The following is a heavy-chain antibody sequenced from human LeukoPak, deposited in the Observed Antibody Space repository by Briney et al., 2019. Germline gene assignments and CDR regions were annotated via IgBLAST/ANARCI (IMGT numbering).Heavy chain of an antibody. V-gene: IGHV3-48*01. CDR2: ISSSSSTI. CDR3: ARGGHYDYIWGRYRQKDGFDY. CDR1: GFTFSNYS. D-gene: IGHD3-16*02. Sequence: GGSLRLSCAVSGFTFSNYSMNWVRQAPGKGLEWVSYISSSSSTIYYADSVKGRFTISRDNAKNSLYLQMNSLRVEDTAVYYCARGGHYDYIWGRYRQKDGFDYWGQGTLVTVSS. J-gene: IGHJ4*02.